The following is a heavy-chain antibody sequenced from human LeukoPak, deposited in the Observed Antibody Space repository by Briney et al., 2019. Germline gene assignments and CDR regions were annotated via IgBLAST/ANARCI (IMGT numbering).Heavy chain of an antibody. CDR2: IYPGDSDT. Sequence: GESLEIPCKGSGYSFTSYWIGWVRQLPGKGLEWMGIIYPGDSDTRYSPSFQGQVTISADKSISTAYLQWSSLKASDTAMYYCASINTPTQSFDYWGQGTLVTVSS. J-gene: IGHJ4*02. CDR1: GYSFTSYW. CDR3: ASINTPTQSFDY. D-gene: IGHD3-22*01. V-gene: IGHV5-51*01.